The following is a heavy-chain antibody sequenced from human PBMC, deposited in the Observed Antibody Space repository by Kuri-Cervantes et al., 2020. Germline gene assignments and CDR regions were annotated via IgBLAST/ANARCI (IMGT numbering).Heavy chain of an antibody. CDR3: ARDHDSSGPGDY. CDR2: ISAYNGNT. V-gene: IGHV1-18*01. J-gene: IGHJ4*02. CDR1: GYTFTSYG. Sequence: ASVKVSCKASGYTFTSYGISWVRQAPGQGLEWMGWISAYNGNTNYAQKLQGRVTMTRNTSISTAYMELSSLRSEDTAVYYCARDHDSSGPGDYWGQGTLVTVSS. D-gene: IGHD3-22*01.